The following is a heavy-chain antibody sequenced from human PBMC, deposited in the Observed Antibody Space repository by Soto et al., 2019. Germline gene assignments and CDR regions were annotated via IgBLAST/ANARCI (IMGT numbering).Heavy chain of an antibody. CDR2: INPNSGGT. V-gene: IGHV1-2*04. CDR1: GYTFTGYY. D-gene: IGHD6-13*01. CDR3: ARTSIAAAGTVYYGMDV. Sequence: AASVKVSCKASGYTFTGYYMHWVRQAPGQGLEWMGWINPNSGGTNYAQKFQGWVTMTRDTSISTAYMELSRLRSDDTAVYYCARTSIAAAGTVYYGMDVWGQGTTVTVSS. J-gene: IGHJ6*02.